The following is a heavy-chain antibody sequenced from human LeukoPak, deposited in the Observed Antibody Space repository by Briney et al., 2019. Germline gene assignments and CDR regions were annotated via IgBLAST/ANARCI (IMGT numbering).Heavy chain of an antibody. J-gene: IGHJ5*02. V-gene: IGHV4-30-2*01. D-gene: IGHD3-3*01. CDR3: ARDSQYYDFWSGYSYDNWFDP. CDR1: GGSISSGGYS. Sequence: SQTLSLTCAVSGGSISSGGYSWSWIRQPPGKGLEWIGYIYHSGSTYYNPSLKSRVTISVDTSKNQFSLKLSSVTAADTAVYYCARDSQYYDFWSGYSYDNWFDPWGQGTLVTVSS. CDR2: IYHSGST.